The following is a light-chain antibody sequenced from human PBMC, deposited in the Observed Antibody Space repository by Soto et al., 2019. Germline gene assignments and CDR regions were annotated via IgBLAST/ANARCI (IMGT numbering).Light chain of an antibody. Sequence: DIQMTQSPSSLSASVVDRVTITCLASQSISSYLNWYQQKPGKAPKLLIYAASSLQSGVPSRFSGSGSGTDFTLTISSLQPEDFATYYCQQYNSYSTWTFGQGTKVDIK. CDR1: QSISSY. V-gene: IGKV1-39*01. CDR2: AAS. J-gene: IGKJ1*01. CDR3: QQYNSYSTWT.